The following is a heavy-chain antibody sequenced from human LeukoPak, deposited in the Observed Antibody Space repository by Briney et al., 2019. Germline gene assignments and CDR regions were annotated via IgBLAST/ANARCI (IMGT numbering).Heavy chain of an antibody. CDR1: GFTFSSYG. Sequence: GRSLRLSCAASGFTFSSYGMHWVRQAPGKGLEWVAVISYDGSNKYCADSVKGRFTISRDNSKNTLYLQMNSLRAEDTAVYYCAKDPYSIYSGYDNFDYWGQGTLVTVSS. J-gene: IGHJ4*02. D-gene: IGHD5-12*01. CDR3: AKDPYSIYSGYDNFDY. V-gene: IGHV3-30*18. CDR2: ISYDGSNK.